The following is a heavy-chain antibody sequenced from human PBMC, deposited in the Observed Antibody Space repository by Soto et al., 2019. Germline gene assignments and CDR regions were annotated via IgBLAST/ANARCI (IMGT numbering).Heavy chain of an antibody. CDR3: AREVLLWFGEHYYYYYMDV. CDR1: GFTFSSCS. Sequence: PGGSLRLSCAASGFTFSSCSMNWVRQAPGKGLEWVSYISSSSSTIYYADSVKGRFTISRDNAKNSLYLQMNSLRAEDTAVYYCAREVLLWFGEHYYYYYMDVWGKGTTVTVSS. V-gene: IGHV3-48*01. D-gene: IGHD3-10*01. J-gene: IGHJ6*03. CDR2: ISSSSSTI.